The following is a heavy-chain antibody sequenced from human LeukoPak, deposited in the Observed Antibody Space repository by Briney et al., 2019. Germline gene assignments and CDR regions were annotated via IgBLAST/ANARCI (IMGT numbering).Heavy chain of an antibody. CDR3: ARRSISMVRGGLDY. Sequence: SEPLSLTCTVSGGSISSSSYWGWIRQPPGEGLEWIGSIYYSGSTYYNPSLQTRITISVDTSKNQFSLKLRSVTAADTAVYYCARRSISMVRGGLDYWGDGALVTVSS. D-gene: IGHD3-10*01. J-gene: IGHJ4*01. CDR1: GGSISSSSY. V-gene: IGHV4-39*01. CDR2: IYYSGST.